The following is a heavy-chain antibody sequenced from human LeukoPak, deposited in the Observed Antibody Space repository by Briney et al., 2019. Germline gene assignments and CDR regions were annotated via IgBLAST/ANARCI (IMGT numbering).Heavy chain of an antibody. CDR2: ISYSGST. D-gene: IGHD6-13*01. Sequence: SETLSLTCTVSGGSISSYYWSWIRQPPGKGLGWIGYISYSGSTNYNPSLKRGGTISVDTSNNHFSLKLNSVTAADTAVYYCARLTGQQLVQDYYMYVWGKGTTVTVSS. CDR1: GGSISSYY. V-gene: IGHV4-59*08. J-gene: IGHJ6*03. CDR3: ARLTGQQLVQDYYMYV.